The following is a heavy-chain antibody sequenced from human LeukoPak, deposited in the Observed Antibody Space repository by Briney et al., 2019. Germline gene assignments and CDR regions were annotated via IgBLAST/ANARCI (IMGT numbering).Heavy chain of an antibody. CDR3: ARDRSEYKLPNLDAFDI. CDR2: ISYDGSNK. J-gene: IGHJ3*02. V-gene: IGHV3-30*04. Sequence: PGGSLRLSCAASGFTFSSYAMHWVRQAPGKGLEWVAVISYDGSNKYYADSVKGRFTISRDNSKNTLYLQMNSLRAEDTAVYYCARDRSEYKLPNLDAFDIWGQGTTVTVSS. CDR1: GFTFSSYA. D-gene: IGHD2-2*01.